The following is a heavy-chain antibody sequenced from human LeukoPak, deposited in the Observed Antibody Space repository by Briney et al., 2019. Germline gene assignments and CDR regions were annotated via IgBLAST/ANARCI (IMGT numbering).Heavy chain of an antibody. D-gene: IGHD5-24*01. J-gene: IGHJ4*02. CDR3: ARDGYNFAFDY. CDR1: GFTFSSYS. Sequence: GGSLRLSCAASGFTFSSYSMQWVRQAPGKGLEWVAVISYDGSNRYYADSVKGRFTVSRDNSKNTLYLQINGLRAEDTAMFHCARDGYNFAFDYWGQGTLVTVSS. CDR2: ISYDGSNR. V-gene: IGHV3-30-3*01.